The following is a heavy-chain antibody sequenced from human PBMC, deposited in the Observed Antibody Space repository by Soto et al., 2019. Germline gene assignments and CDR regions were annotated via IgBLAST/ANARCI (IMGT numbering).Heavy chain of an antibody. CDR3: ARDLADVHLWDAFDV. J-gene: IGHJ3*01. D-gene: IGHD6-13*01. CDR1: GDTFNSYG. CDR2: IVPMFGTT. V-gene: IGHV1-69*01. Sequence: QVQLVQSGPELKKPGSSVKVSCKAPGDTFNSYGISWVRQAPGQGLEWMGGIVPMFGTTNLALRFEDRVTITADELTTTVYMEIRGLTSEDTAVYYCARDLADVHLWDAFDVWGHGTRVTVSS.